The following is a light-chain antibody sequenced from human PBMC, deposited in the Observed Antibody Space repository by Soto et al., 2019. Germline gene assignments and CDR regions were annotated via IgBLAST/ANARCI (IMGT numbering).Light chain of an antibody. CDR1: SSDVGGYNY. J-gene: IGLJ1*01. V-gene: IGLV2-14*01. CDR2: DVS. Sequence: QSALTQPASVSGSPGQSITISCTGTSSDVGGYNYVSWYQQHPGKAPKFMIYDVSNRPSGVSNRFSGSKSGNTASLTISGLQAEYEYDYYCCSYTTSNTRQIVFGSGTKVTVL. CDR3: CSYTTSNTRQIV.